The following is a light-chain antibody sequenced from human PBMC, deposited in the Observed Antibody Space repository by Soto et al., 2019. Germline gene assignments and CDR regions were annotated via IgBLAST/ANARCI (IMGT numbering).Light chain of an antibody. CDR2: EVS. V-gene: IGLV2-14*01. Sequence: QSALTQAASVSESPGQSITISCTGTSSDIGGSDYVSWYQKHPGKAPKVIIYEVSDRPSGVSDRFSGSKSGNTASLTISGLQAEDEADYYCSSYVTSGTLVFGGGTKLTVL. J-gene: IGLJ3*02. CDR3: SSYVTSGTLV. CDR1: SSDIGGSDY.